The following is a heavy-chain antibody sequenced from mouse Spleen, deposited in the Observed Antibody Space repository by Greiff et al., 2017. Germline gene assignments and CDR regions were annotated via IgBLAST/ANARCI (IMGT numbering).Heavy chain of an antibody. D-gene: IGHD2-1*01. Sequence: EVNLVESGGGLVQPGGSLKLSCAASGFTFSSYTMSWVRQTPEKRLEWVAYISNGGGSTYYPDTVKGRFTISRDNAKNTLYLQMSSLKSEDTAMYYCARQRGNYGAMDYWGQGTSVTVSS. J-gene: IGHJ4*01. CDR1: GFTFSSYT. CDR2: ISNGGGST. V-gene: IGHV5-12-2*01. CDR3: ARQRGNYGAMDY.